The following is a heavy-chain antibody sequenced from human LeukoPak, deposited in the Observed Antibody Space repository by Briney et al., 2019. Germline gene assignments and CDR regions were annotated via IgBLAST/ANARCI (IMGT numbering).Heavy chain of an antibody. Sequence: GGSLRLSCAASGFTVSSNYMSWVRQAPGKGLEWVSAISGSGGSTYYADSVKGRFTISRDNSKNTLYLQMNSLRAEDTAVYYCAKDRGDYYDSSGYENYYFDYWGQGTLVTVSS. D-gene: IGHD3-22*01. V-gene: IGHV3-23*01. CDR3: AKDRGDYYDSSGYENYYFDY. CDR1: GFTVSSNY. J-gene: IGHJ4*02. CDR2: ISGSGGST.